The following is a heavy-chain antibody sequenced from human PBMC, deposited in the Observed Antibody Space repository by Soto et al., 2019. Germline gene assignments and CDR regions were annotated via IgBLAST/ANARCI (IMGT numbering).Heavy chain of an antibody. CDR2: IFPSDSDT. V-gene: IGHV5-51*01. J-gene: IGHJ5*02. CDR1: GYKFTSSW. Sequence: GESLKISCRTSGYKFTSSWIAWVRQMPGKGLEWMGIIFPSDSDTRYSPSFQGQVTISADRSTSTVFPQWASLKASDTAVYFCARKDKSGYFNWFDPGGQGTLVTVSS. CDR3: ARKDKSGYFNWFDP. D-gene: IGHD3-22*01.